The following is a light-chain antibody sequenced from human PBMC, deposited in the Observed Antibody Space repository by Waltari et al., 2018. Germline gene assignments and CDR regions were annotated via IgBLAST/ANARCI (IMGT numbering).Light chain of an antibody. J-gene: IGKJ2*01. CDR2: AAS. Sequence: VIPMTQSPSFLPESPGDSVTASCRVSQDIGSSLSWYQQKPGKAPDLLIFAASTLKSGVPSRFSGSGSGTDFTLTISRMQSEDCATYYCQQYLTFPYTFGQGTKLEI. V-gene: IGKV1D-8*01. CDR1: QDIGSS. CDR3: QQYLTFPYT.